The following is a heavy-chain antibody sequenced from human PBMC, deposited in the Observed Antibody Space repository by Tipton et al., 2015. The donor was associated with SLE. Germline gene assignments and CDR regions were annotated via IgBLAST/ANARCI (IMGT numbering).Heavy chain of an antibody. D-gene: IGHD5/OR15-5a*01. J-gene: IGHJ4*01. CDR3: ARDDIVSTIDH. Sequence: DSVKGRFTISRDNSENTLFLQLTSLTVDDTAVYFCARDDIVSTIDHWGHGTLVTVSS. V-gene: IGHV3-30*07.